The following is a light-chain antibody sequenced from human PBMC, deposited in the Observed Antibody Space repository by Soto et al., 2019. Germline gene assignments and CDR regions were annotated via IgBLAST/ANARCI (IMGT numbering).Light chain of an antibody. Sequence: DIQLTQSPSTLSPPVGDRVTITCRASQSISSWLAWYQQKPGKAPKLLIYKASSLQSGVPSRFSGSGSGTEFTLTISSLQPDDFATYYCQQYNTYPHTFGQGTKLEI. CDR3: QQYNTYPHT. J-gene: IGKJ2*01. CDR1: QSISSW. V-gene: IGKV1-5*03. CDR2: KAS.